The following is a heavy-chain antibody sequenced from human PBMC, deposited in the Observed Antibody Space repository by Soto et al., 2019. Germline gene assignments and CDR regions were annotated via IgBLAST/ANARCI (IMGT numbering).Heavy chain of an antibody. CDR2: MNPNSGNT. CDR3: ARGEVTAATNWFDP. Sequence: QVQLVQSGAEVKKPGASVKVSCKASGYTFTSYDINWVRQATGQGLEWMGWMNPNSGNTGYAQKFQGRVTMTRNTSISTANMELSSLRSEDTAVYYCARGEVTAATNWFDPWGQGTLVTVSS. J-gene: IGHJ5*02. V-gene: IGHV1-8*01. CDR1: GYTFTSYD. D-gene: IGHD2-2*01.